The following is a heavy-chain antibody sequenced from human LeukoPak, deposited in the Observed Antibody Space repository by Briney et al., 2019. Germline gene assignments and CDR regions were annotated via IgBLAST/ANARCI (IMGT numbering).Heavy chain of an antibody. D-gene: IGHD1-14*01. CDR3: AKPSTGRVHDAFDI. J-gene: IGHJ3*02. CDR2: IRYDGSNK. Sequence: GGSLRLSCAASGFTFDDCAMHWVRQAPGKGLEWVAFIRYDGSNKYFADSVKGRFTISRDNSKNTLYLQMNSLRAEDTAVYYCAKPSTGRVHDAFDIWGQGTMVTVSS. CDR1: GFTFDDCA. V-gene: IGHV3-30*02.